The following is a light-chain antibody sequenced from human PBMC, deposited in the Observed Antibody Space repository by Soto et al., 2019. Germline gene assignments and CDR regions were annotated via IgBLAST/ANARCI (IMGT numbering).Light chain of an antibody. J-gene: IGKJ5*01. CDR1: QSISSW. CDR2: DAS. V-gene: IGKV1-5*01. CDR3: QQYNSYRT. Sequence: DIQMTQSPSTLSASVGDRVTITCRASQSISSWLAWYQQKPGKAPKLLIYDASSLESGVPSRFSGSGSGTEFTLTISSLQPDDLATYYCQQYNSYRTVGQGTRLEIK.